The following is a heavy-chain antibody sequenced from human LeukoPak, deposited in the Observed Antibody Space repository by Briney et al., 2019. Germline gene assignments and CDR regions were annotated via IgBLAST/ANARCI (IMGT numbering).Heavy chain of an antibody. CDR1: GGSFSSYY. Sequence: SETLSLTCTVSGGSFSSYYWSWIRQPPGKGLEWIGYIYYSGSTYYNPSLKSRVTISVDTSKNQFSLKLSSVTAADTAVYYCARATYYDFWSGYYLFNYWGQGTLVTVSS. D-gene: IGHD3-3*01. J-gene: IGHJ4*02. V-gene: IGHV4-59*08. CDR2: IYYSGST. CDR3: ARATYYDFWSGYYLFNY.